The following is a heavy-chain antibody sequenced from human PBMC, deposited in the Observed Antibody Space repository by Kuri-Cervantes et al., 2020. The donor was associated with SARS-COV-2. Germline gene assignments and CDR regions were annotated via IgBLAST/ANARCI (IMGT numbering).Heavy chain of an antibody. D-gene: IGHD2-2*01. CDR2: IYYSVST. CDR3: ARHLAGDYCDSTTCPPFFYYYYMDV. Sequence: SEALSLTCTVSGASISSYSWSWIRQPPGKGLEWIGYIYYSVSTNYNPSLKSRVTLSVDTSKKQASLKLNSVTAADSAVYYCARHLAGDYCDSTTCPPFFYYYYMDVWGKGTTVTVSS. V-gene: IGHV4-59*08. CDR1: GASISSYS. J-gene: IGHJ6*03.